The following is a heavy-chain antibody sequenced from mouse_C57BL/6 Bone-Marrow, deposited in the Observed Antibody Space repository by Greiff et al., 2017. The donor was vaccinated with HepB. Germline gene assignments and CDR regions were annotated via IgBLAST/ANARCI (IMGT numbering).Heavy chain of an antibody. Sequence: LQQSGAELVRPGASVKMSCKASGYTFTSYNMPWVKQKPKQGLDWIGAIYPGNGDTTSNQKFKGKATLTVDKSSSTAYMQLSSLTSEDTAVYFCAISTTVAMYYFDYWGQVTTLTVSS. CDR1: GYTFTSYN. CDR2: IYPGNGDT. D-gene: IGHD1-1*01. J-gene: IGHJ2*01. CDR3: AISTTVAMYYFDY. V-gene: IGHV1-12*01.